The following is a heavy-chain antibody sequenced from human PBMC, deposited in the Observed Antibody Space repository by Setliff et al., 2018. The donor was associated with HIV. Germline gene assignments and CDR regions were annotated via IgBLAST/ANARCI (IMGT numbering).Heavy chain of an antibody. CDR2: ISSSSGTYT. D-gene: IGHD2-15*01. Sequence: GESLTISCAASGFTFSDYYMSWIRQAPGKGLEWLSYISSSSGTYTSYADSVKGRFTVSRDNAGKSMYLQMNSLRVEDTAIYYCAREKGCSGGTCGKAFDIWGQGTMVTVSS. CDR1: GFTFSDYY. J-gene: IGHJ3*02. CDR3: AREKGCSGGTCGKAFDI. V-gene: IGHV3-11*06.